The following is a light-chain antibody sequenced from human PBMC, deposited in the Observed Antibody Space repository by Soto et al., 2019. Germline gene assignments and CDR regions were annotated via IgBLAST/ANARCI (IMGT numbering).Light chain of an antibody. J-gene: IGLJ7*01. Sequence: QSALTQPASVSGSPGPSITISCTGTSSDVGGYIYVSWYQHHPGKAHKLIIYEATNRPSGVSNRFSGSRSENTASLTISGLQAEDEALYYCSSYSTPTQGVFFGGGTQLTVL. V-gene: IGLV2-14*01. CDR1: SSDVGGYIY. CDR3: SSYSTPTQGVF. CDR2: EAT.